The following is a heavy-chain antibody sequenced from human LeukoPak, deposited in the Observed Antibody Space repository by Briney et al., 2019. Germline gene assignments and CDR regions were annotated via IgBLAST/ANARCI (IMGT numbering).Heavy chain of an antibody. D-gene: IGHD2-2*01. CDR2: ITGSGGRT. J-gene: IGHJ4*02. V-gene: IGHV3-23*01. Sequence: PGASLRLSCAASGFTFSSYAMNWVRQAPGKGLEWVSGITGSGGRTYYADSVKGRFTISRDNSKNTVFLQMNSLRAEDTAIYYCANGDCSSTSYYQSPLGNWGQGTLVTVSS. CDR1: GFTFSSYA. CDR3: ANGDCSSTSYYQSPLGN.